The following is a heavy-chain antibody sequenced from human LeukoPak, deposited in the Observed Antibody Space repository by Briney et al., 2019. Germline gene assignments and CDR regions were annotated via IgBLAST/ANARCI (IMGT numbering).Heavy chain of an antibody. Sequence: GGSLRLSCASSGFTFSVYGMNWVRQAPGKGLEWVSYISSSSNSIYYADSVKGRFTISRENAKNSLYLQMNSLRAEDTAVYYCARGGGATSYYYYYMDVWGKGTTVTVSS. D-gene: IGHD1-26*01. CDR2: ISSSSNSI. V-gene: IGHV3-48*04. CDR1: GFTFSVYG. J-gene: IGHJ6*03. CDR3: ARGGGATSYYYYYMDV.